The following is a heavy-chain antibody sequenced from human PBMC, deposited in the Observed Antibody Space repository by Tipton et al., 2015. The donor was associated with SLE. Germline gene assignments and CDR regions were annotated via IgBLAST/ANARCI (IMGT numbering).Heavy chain of an antibody. CDR3: VRHGAYYFDY. J-gene: IGHJ4*02. V-gene: IGHV4-30-2*06. CDR2: LYQSGST. D-gene: IGHD3-16*01. Sequence: TLSLTCTVSGGSISGGGYSWSWIRQSPGKGLEWIGSLYQSGSTYYNPSLNSRVTISADTSKNQFSLKVTSVTAADTAVYYCVRHGAYYFDYWGQGTLVTVSS. CDR1: GGSISGGGYS.